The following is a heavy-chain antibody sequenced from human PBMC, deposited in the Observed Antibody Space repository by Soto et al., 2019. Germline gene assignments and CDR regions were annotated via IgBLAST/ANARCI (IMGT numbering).Heavy chain of an antibody. CDR1: GFTFSSYG. CDR3: AKSLSVGATTPFDY. CDR2: ISGSGGST. J-gene: IGHJ4*02. Sequence: GGSLRLSCAASGFTFSSYGMSWVRQAPGKGLEWVSAISGSGGSTYYADSVKGRFTISRDNSKNTLYLQMNSLGAEDTAVYYCAKSLSVGATTPFDYWGQGTLVTVSS. D-gene: IGHD1-26*01. V-gene: IGHV3-23*01.